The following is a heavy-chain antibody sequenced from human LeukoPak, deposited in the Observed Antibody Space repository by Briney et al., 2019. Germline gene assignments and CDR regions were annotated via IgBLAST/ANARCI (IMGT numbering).Heavy chain of an antibody. CDR2: IYYSGTT. J-gene: IGHJ4*02. CDR3: AGRRSYGEIDY. V-gene: IGHV4-31*03. D-gene: IGHD4-17*01. CDR1: GGSISTSGNY. Sequence: PSETLSLTCTVSGGSISTSGNYWSRIRQHPGKGLEWIGYIYYSGTTYYNPSLKSRVTMSVDTSKNQFSLNLSSVTAADTAVYYCAGRRSYGEIDYWGQGTLVTVSS.